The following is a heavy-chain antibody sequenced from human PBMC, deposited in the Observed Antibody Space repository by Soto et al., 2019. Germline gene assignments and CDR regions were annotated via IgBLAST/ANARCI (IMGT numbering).Heavy chain of an antibody. J-gene: IGHJ4*02. V-gene: IGHV3-30*18. CDR3: AKDCMGGGSCYPDY. Sequence: QVQLVASGGGVVQPGRSLRLSCAASGFTFSSYGMHWVRQAPGKGLEWVAVISYDGSNKYYADSVKGRFTISRDNSKNTLYLQMNSLRAEDTAVYYCAKDCMGGGSCYPDYWGQGTLVTVSS. D-gene: IGHD2-15*01. CDR2: ISYDGSNK. CDR1: GFTFSSYG.